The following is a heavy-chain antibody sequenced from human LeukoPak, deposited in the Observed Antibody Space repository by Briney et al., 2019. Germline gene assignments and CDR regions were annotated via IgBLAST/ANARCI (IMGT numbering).Heavy chain of an antibody. V-gene: IGHV3-21*01. CDR3: ARDAVDTANAV. J-gene: IGHJ6*02. Sequence: GGSLRLSCAASGFAFSSYSMNWVRQAPGKGLEWVSSISSSSSYIYYADSVKGRFTISRDNAKNSLYLQMDSLRAEDTAVYYCARDAVDTANAVWGQGTTVTVSS. D-gene: IGHD5-18*01. CDR2: ISSSSSYI. CDR1: GFAFSSYS.